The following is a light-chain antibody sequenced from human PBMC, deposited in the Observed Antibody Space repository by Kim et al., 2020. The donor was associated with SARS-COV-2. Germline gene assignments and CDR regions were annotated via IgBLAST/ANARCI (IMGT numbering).Light chain of an antibody. CDR1: RSVSSN. V-gene: IGKV3-15*01. CDR3: QQYNNWPPLT. J-gene: IGKJ4*01. CDR2: GAS. Sequence: SPVERATLSCRASRSVSSNLAWYQQKPGQAPRLLIYGASTRATGIPARFSGSGSGTEFTLTISSLQSEDFAVYYCQQYNNWPPLTFGGGTKVDIK.